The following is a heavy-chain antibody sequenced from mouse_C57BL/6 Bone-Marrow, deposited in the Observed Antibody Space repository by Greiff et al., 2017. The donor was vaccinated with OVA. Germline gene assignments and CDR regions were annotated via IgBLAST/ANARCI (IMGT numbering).Heavy chain of an antibody. D-gene: IGHD2-3*01. J-gene: IGHJ2*01. V-gene: IGHV1-81*01. CDR3: ARNRDGYFNYFDY. Sequence: VQLQESGAELARPGASVKLSCKASGYTFTSYGISWVKQRTGQGLEWIGEIYPRSGNTYYNEKFKGKATLTADKSSSTAYMELRSLTSEDSAVYFCARNRDGYFNYFDYWGQGTTLTVSS. CDR1: GYTFTSYG. CDR2: IYPRSGNT.